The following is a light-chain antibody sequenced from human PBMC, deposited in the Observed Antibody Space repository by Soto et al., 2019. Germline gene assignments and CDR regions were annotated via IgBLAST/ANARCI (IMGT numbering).Light chain of an antibody. Sequence: DIQMTQSPSSLSASVGDRVTITCRARQGITNFLAWYQQKPGTAPKLLIYAASTLHSGVPSRFSGSGYGTEFTLNISSLQPEDAATYYCQKYSSAPFTFGPGTKVEIK. CDR3: QKYSSAPFT. J-gene: IGKJ3*01. CDR1: QGITNF. V-gene: IGKV1-27*01. CDR2: AAS.